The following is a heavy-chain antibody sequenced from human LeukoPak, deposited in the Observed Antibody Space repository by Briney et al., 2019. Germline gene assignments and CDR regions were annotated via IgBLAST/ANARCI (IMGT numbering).Heavy chain of an antibody. CDR3: TSGKYGDYELSQYGY. CDR2: IRSKANSYAS. D-gene: IGHD4-17*01. Sequence: GGSLRLSCAASGFTFSGSAMHWVRQASGKGLEWVGRIRSKANSYASAYAASVRGRFTIFRDDSKNTAYLQMNSLKTEDTAVYYCTSGKYGDYELSQYGYWGQGTLVTVSS. J-gene: IGHJ4*02. CDR1: GFTFSGSA. V-gene: IGHV3-73*01.